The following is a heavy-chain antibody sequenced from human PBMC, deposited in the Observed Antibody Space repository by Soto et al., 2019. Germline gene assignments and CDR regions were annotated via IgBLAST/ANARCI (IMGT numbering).Heavy chain of an antibody. V-gene: IGHV4-4*02. J-gene: IGHJ4*02. CDR2: SHESGNT. CDR3: ATKGSSRFY. CDR1: GVSISSHEW. Sequence: QVQLQESGPGLVKPSGTLSLTCVVSGVSISSHEWWTWVRQPPGKGLEWIGESHESGNTNYNSSLGSRVTRSVDKSKNQFSLKLSSVTVAEPAVYYWATKGSSRFYWGQGTLVTVSS. D-gene: IGHD6-13*01.